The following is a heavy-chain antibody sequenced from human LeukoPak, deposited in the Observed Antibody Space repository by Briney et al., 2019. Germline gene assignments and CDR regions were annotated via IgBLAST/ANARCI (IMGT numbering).Heavy chain of an antibody. V-gene: IGHV3-23*01. CDR3: AKAKVPAAIYSRVGLDY. Sequence: GGSLRLSCAASGFTFSSYAMSWVRQAPGKGLEWVSAISGSGGSTYYADSVKGRFTISRDNSKNTLYLQMNSLRAEDTAVYYCAKAKVPAAIYSRVGLDYWGQGTLVTVSS. D-gene: IGHD2-2*01. CDR1: GFTFSSYA. J-gene: IGHJ4*02. CDR2: ISGSGGST.